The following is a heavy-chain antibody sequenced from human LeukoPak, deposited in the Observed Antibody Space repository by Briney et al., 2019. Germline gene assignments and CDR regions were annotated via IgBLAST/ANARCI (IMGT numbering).Heavy chain of an antibody. CDR1: GGSFSGYY. D-gene: IGHD3-3*01. CDR2: INHSGST. CDR3: ARAGYYDFWSGYYTGDWFDP. J-gene: IGHJ5*02. Sequence: SETLSLTCAVYGGSFSGYYWSWIRQPPGKGLEWIGEINHSGSTNYNPSLKSRVTISVDTSKNQFSLKLISVTAADTAVYYCARAGYYDFWSGYYTGDWFDPWGQRTLVTVSS. V-gene: IGHV4-34*01.